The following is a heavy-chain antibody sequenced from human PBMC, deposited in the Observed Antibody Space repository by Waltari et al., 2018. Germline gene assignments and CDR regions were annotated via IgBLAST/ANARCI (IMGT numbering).Heavy chain of an antibody. J-gene: IGHJ5*02. Sequence: QVQLVQSGAEVRKPGASVKVSCKASGSTFSNYGIAWVRQAPGQGFEWMGWIRGYNGDTKYAREFEGRLTVTTNTSTNTAHMELRSLRSDDTAVYYCARLYDSSAYYNTYLDPWGQGALVTVSS. CDR3: ARLYDSSAYYNTYLDP. CDR2: IRGYNGDT. D-gene: IGHD3-22*01. V-gene: IGHV1-18*01. CDR1: GSTFSNYG.